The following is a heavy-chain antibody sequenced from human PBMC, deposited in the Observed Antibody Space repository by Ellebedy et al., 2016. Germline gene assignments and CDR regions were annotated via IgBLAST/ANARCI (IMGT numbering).Heavy chain of an antibody. V-gene: IGHV1-18*01. J-gene: IGHJ4*02. CDR3: GRDSLGYTSLTDY. D-gene: IGHD3-16*02. CDR2: ITTYNGDT. CDR1: GYSFTTYG. Sequence: ASVKVSXKASGYSFTTYGITWVRQAPGQGLEWMGWITTYNGDTNYAQRLQGRVTMTKDTSTSTAYLELRNLRSDDTAVYYCGRDSLGYTSLTDYWGQGTLVIVSS.